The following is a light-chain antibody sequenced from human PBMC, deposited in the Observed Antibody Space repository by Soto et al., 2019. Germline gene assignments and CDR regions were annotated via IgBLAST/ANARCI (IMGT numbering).Light chain of an antibody. J-gene: IGKJ1*01. CDR2: WAS. CDR3: QQYYSIPRT. Sequence: DIVMTQSPDSLAVSLGERATINCKSSQSVFYNPNNKNYLAWYQQKPGQPPKLLIYWASTRESGVPDRFTGSGSGTDFTLTISSLQAEDVAVYYCQQYYSIPRTFGQGTKVEIK. V-gene: IGKV4-1*01. CDR1: QSVFYNPNNKNY.